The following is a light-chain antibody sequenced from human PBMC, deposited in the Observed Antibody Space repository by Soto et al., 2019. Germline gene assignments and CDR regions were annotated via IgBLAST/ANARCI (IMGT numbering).Light chain of an antibody. CDR1: SSDVGTYNL. J-gene: IGLJ1*01. CDR3: CSNAGSTTLYV. CDR2: EVS. V-gene: IGLV2-23*02. Sequence: QSVLAQPPSVSGSPGHSITISCTGASSDVGTYNLVSRYQQHPGKAPNLMIYEVSKRPSGVSNRFSGSKSGNTASLTISGFQGEDEADYCCCSNAGSTTLYVFGTGAKVTVL.